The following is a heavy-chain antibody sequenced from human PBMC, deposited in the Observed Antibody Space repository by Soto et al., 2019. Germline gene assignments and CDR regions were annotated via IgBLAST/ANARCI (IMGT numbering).Heavy chain of an antibody. Sequence: ASVKVSCKVSGYTLTELSMHWVRQAPGKGLEWMGGFDPEEGETIYAQKIQGRDTMTEDTSTDTAYMDLSSLRSEDTAVYYFATTTIVGVVITGYYAFDIWGQGTMVTVSS. V-gene: IGHV1-24*01. CDR1: GYTLTELS. J-gene: IGHJ3*02. CDR3: ATTTIVGVVITGYYAFDI. CDR2: FDPEEGET. D-gene: IGHD3-3*01.